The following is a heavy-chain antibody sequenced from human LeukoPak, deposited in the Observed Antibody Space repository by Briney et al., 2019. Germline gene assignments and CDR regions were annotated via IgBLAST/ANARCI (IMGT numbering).Heavy chain of an antibody. V-gene: IGHV5-51*01. CDR2: IYPGDSDT. CDR1: GYSFTSSW. J-gene: IGHJ4*02. Sequence: GESLKISCKGSGYSFTSSWIGWVRRLPGKGLEWMGIIYPGDSDTRYSPSFQGQVTISADKSISTAYLQWSSLKASDTAMYYCATAGDSSGYYHILFDYWGQGTLVTVSS. CDR3: ATAGDSSGYYHILFDY. D-gene: IGHD3-22*01.